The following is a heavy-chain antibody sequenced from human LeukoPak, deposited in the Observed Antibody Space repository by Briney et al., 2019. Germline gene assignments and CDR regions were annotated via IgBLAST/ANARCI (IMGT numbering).Heavy chain of an antibody. J-gene: IGHJ5*02. Sequence: SETLSLTCTVSGDSINNYFWTWIRQPPGKGLEWIGYIYYSGSTKYNPSLKTRVTISLGRSKNQFSLNLSSVTAADTAVYYCARHKRLDPWGQGTLVTVSS. CDR1: GDSINNYF. CDR3: ARHKRLDP. V-gene: IGHV4-59*01. CDR2: IYYSGST.